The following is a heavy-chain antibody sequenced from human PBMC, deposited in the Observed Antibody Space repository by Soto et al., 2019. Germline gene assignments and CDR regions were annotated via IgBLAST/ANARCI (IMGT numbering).Heavy chain of an antibody. CDR3: AREPWDDGGVTLDY. D-gene: IGHD1-1*01. J-gene: IGHJ4*02. CDR1: GYTFTNYF. V-gene: IGHV1-2*02. Sequence: QVQLVQSGAEVKKPGASVKVSCKPSGYTFTNYFIQWLRQAPGQGLEWMGWINPNDGGTNYAQKFQGRVAVTSDTSISTAYMELCSLTSDDTAVYYCAREPWDDGGVTLDYWGQGTLVTVST. CDR2: INPNDGGT.